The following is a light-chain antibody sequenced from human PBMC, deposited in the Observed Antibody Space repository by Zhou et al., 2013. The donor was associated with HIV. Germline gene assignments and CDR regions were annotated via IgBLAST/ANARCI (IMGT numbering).Light chain of an antibody. CDR2: EVS. CDR3: MQALQTPCT. Sequence: DIVMTQTPLSLSVTPGQPASISCKSSQSLLHSDGKTYLYWYLQKPGQSPQLLIYEVSNLFSGVPDRFSGSGSGTDFTLKISRVEAEDVGVYYCMQALQTPCTFGPGDRSWRS. J-gene: IGKJ2*02. V-gene: IGKV2-29*03. CDR1: QSLLHSDGKTY.